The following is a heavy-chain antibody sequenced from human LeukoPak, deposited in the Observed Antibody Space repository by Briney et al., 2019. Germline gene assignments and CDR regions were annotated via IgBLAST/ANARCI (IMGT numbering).Heavy chain of an antibody. CDR1: GYTFTGYY. J-gene: IGHJ4*02. CDR2: INPNSGGT. Sequence: GASVKDSCKASGYTFTGYYMHWVRQAPGQGLEWMGWINPNSGGTTYAQKFLGRVTMTRDTSISTAYMELSRLRSDDTAVYYCARSTDIVASSGADYWGQGALVSPSS. D-gene: IGHD5-12*01. V-gene: IGHV1-2*02. CDR3: ARSTDIVASSGADY.